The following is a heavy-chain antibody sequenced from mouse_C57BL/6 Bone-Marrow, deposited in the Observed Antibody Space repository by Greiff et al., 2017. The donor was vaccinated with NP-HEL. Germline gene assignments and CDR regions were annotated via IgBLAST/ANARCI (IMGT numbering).Heavy chain of an antibody. D-gene: IGHD1-1*01. CDR2: IYPGNSDT. CDR3: TPYYYGSSYLYAMDY. J-gene: IGHJ4*01. Sequence: VQLQQSGTVLARPGASVKMSCKTSGYTFTSYWMHWVKQRPGQGLEWIWAIYPGNSDTSYNQKFKGKAKLTAVTSASTAYMELSSLTNEDSAVYYCTPYYYGSSYLYAMDYWGQGTSVTVSS. CDR1: GYTFTSYW. V-gene: IGHV1-5*01.